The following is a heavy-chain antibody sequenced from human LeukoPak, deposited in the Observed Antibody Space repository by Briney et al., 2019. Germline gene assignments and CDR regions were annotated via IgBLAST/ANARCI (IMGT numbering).Heavy chain of an antibody. CDR2: IVGSGGYT. V-gene: IGHV3-23*01. D-gene: IGHD6-13*01. CDR3: AKDPAPYSSSWYYFDY. Sequence: GGSLRLSCTASGFTFGSFAMTWVRRAPGKGLEWVSSIVGSGGYTYYADSVKGRFTISRDNSKSTLSLQMNSLRAEDTAVYYCAKDPAPYSSSWYYFDYWGQGTLVTVSS. J-gene: IGHJ4*02. CDR1: GFTFGSFA.